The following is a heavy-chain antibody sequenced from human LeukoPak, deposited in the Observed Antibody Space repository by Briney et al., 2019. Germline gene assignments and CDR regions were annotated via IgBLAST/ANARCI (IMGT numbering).Heavy chain of an antibody. Sequence: GGSLRLSCAASGFTFSSYAMSWVRQAPGKWLESVSAISGSGGSTYYADSVKGRFTISRDNSKNTLYLQMNSLRAEDTAVYYCAKGTVVVTKGAFDIWGQGTMVTVSS. J-gene: IGHJ3*02. CDR1: GFTFSSYA. CDR3: AKGTVVVTKGAFDI. D-gene: IGHD2-21*02. V-gene: IGHV3-23*01. CDR2: ISGSGGST.